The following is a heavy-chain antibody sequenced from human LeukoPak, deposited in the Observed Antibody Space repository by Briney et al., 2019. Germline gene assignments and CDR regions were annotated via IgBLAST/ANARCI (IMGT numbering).Heavy chain of an antibody. CDR1: GYSINSGYY. Sequence: PSETLSLTCTVSGYSINSGYYWGWIRQPPGKGLEWIGSIYYSGSTYYNPSLKSRVTISIDTSKNQFSLKLSSVTAADTAVYFCARVAAAGNYYFDYWGQGTLVTVSS. V-gene: IGHV4-38-2*02. D-gene: IGHD6-13*01. CDR2: IYYSGST. CDR3: ARVAAAGNYYFDY. J-gene: IGHJ4*02.